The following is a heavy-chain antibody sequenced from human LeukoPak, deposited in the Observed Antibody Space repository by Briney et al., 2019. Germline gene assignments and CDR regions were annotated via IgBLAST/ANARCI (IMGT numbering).Heavy chain of an antibody. D-gene: IGHD2-15*01. J-gene: IGHJ4*02. CDR3: VKDKYPVVVAATLDY. CDR2: ISSNGGIT. Sequence: GGSLRLSCSASGFTFSNYAMHWVRQAPGKGLEYVSDISSNGGITYYADSVKGRFTVSRDNSKNMLYLQMNSLRAEDTAVYYCVKDKYPVVVAATLDYWGQGILVTVS. V-gene: IGHV3-64D*09. CDR1: GFTFSNYA.